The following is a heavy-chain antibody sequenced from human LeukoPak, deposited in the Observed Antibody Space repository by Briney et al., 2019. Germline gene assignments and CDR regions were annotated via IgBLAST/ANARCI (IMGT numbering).Heavy chain of an antibody. Sequence: PGRSLRLSCAASGFIFSSYGMHWVRQAPGKGLEWVAVIWYDGTNKYYADSVKGRFTISRDNSKNSLYLQMNSLRSDDTALYYCARESESSGWYDYWGQGTLVTVSS. D-gene: IGHD6-19*01. CDR3: ARESESSGWYDY. V-gene: IGHV3-33*01. CDR2: IWYDGTNK. CDR1: GFIFSSYG. J-gene: IGHJ4*02.